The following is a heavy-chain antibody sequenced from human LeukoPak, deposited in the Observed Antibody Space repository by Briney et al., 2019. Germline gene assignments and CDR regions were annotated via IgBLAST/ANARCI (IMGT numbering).Heavy chain of an antibody. CDR1: GCTFTSYA. V-gene: IGHV3-23*01. D-gene: IGHD6-13*01. Sequence: GGSLTLSCAVSGCTFTSYAMSCVRQAPGRGLHWLSAIRGRACSTYYAVSVKGRLTIARDRSRVALCLRMNSLRTKDTAVYFCALRGYSSRWYTLGYWGQGSLFTVS. CDR3: ALRGYSSRWYTLGY. J-gene: IGHJ4*02. CDR2: IRGRACST.